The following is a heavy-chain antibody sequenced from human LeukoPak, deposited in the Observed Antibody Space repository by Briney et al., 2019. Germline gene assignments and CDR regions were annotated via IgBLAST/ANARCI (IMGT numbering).Heavy chain of an antibody. J-gene: IGHJ3*02. V-gene: IGHV3-53*01. D-gene: IGHD2-15*01. CDR1: GFTVSSNY. Sequence: QPGGSLRLSCAASGFTVSSNYMSWVRQAPGKGLEWVSVIYSGGDTSYADSVKGRFTISRDNSKNTLYLQMNSLRAEDTAVYYCAREEYCSGGSCYDAFDIWGQGTMVTVSS. CDR3: AREEYCSGGSCYDAFDI. CDR2: IYSGGDT.